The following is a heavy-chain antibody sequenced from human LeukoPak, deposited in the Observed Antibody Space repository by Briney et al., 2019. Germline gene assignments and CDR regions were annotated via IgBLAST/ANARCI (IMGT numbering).Heavy chain of an antibody. V-gene: IGHV3-23*01. CDR1: GFTFSSHA. CDR2: ISGSGGST. Sequence: GGSLRLSCAASGFTFSSHAMSWVRQAPGKGLEWVSAISGSGGSTYYADSVKGRFTISRDTSKDTLYLQMNSLRAEDTAMYYCARGAPVTDLAFDIWGQGTMVTVSS. D-gene: IGHD2-21*02. J-gene: IGHJ3*02. CDR3: ARGAPVTDLAFDI.